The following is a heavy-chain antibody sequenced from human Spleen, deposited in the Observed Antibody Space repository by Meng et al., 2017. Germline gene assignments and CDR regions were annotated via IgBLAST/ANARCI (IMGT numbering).Heavy chain of an antibody. CDR2: ISTNTGNP. V-gene: IGHV7-4-1*02. CDR3: TRDGYSDCSRTSCFDY. J-gene: IGHJ4*02. CDR1: GYTLTSYA. Sequence: ASVKVSCKASGYTLTSYAINWLRQAPGQGLEWMGWISTNTGNPTYAQGFTGRLVFSLDTSVSTAYLQISGLKADDTAVYYCTRDGYSDCSRTSCFDYWSQGTLVTVSS. D-gene: IGHD2-2*01.